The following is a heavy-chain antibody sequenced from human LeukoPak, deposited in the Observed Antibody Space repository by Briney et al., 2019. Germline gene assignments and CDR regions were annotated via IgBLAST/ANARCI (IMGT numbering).Heavy chain of an antibody. CDR3: ARAGYYDSSGYYRLTDAFDI. CDR2: ISAYNGNT. CDR1: GYTFTSYG. V-gene: IGHV1-18*01. D-gene: IGHD3-22*01. Sequence: ASVKVSCKASGYTFTSYGISWVRQAPGQGLECMGWISAYNGNTNYAQKLQGRVTMTTDTSTSTAYMELRSLRSDDTAVYYCARAGYYDSSGYYRLTDAFDIWGQGTMVTVSS. J-gene: IGHJ3*02.